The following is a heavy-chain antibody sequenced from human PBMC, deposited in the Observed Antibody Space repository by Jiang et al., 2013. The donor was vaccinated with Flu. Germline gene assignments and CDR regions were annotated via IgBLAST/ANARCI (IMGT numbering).Heavy chain of an antibody. D-gene: IGHD3-10*01. CDR3: AREGVGGFDY. CDR2: IKQDGSEK. CDR1: EFTFSSYW. J-gene: IGHJ4*01. Sequence: GLVQPGGSLRLSCAASEFTFSSYWMSWVRQAPEKGLEWVANIKQDGSEKEYVDSVKGRFTISRDNAKNSLYLQMSSLRVEDTAVYYCAREGVGGFDYWGQGTLVTVSS. V-gene: IGHV3-7*03.